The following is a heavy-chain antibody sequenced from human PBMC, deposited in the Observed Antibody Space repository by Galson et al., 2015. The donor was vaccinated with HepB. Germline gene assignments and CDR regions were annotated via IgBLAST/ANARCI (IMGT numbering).Heavy chain of an antibody. J-gene: IGHJ3*02. CDR2: ISAYNGNT. V-gene: IGHV1-18*01. CDR1: GGTFSSYA. CDR3: ARREWAGDTAFDI. D-gene: IGHD3-3*01. Sequence: SVKVSCKASGGTFSSYAISWVRQAPGQGLEWMGWISAYNGNTNYAQKLQGRVTMTTDTSTSTAYMELRSLRSDDTAVYYCARREWAGDTAFDIWGQGTMVTVSS.